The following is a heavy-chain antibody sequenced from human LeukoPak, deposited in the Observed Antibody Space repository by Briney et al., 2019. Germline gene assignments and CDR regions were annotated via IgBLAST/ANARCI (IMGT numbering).Heavy chain of an antibody. D-gene: IGHD4-17*01. CDR2: IKQDGSEK. J-gene: IGHJ5*02. CDR3: ARDIVSHGDYAFDP. V-gene: IGHV3-7*03. Sequence: GGSLRLSCAASGFTFSSYWMSWVRQAPGKGLEWVANIKQDGSEKYYVDSVKGRFTISRDNAKNSLYLQMNSLRAEDTAVYYCARDIVSHGDYAFDPWGQGTLVTVSS. CDR1: GFTFSSYW.